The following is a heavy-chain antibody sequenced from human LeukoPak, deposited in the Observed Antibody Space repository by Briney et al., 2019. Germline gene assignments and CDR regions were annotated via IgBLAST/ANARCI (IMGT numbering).Heavy chain of an antibody. CDR3: AKDAGHSSSWYLDY. Sequence: GGSLRLSCAASGFTFSSYAMSWVRQAPGKGLEWVSAINGSGGSTYYADSVKGRFTISRDNSKNTLYLQMNSLRAEDTAVYYCAKDAGHSSSWYLDYWGQGTLVTVSS. V-gene: IGHV3-23*01. D-gene: IGHD6-13*01. J-gene: IGHJ4*02. CDR1: GFTFSSYA. CDR2: INGSGGST.